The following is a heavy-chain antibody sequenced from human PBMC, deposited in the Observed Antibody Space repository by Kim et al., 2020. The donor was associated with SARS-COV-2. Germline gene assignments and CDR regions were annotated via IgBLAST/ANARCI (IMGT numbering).Heavy chain of an antibody. CDR3: AKGFWGLRSYFDY. Sequence: GGSLRLSCAASGFTFSSYGMHWVRQAPGKGLEWVAVISYDGSNKYYADSVKGRFTISRDNSKNTLYLQMNSLRAEDTAVYYCAKGFWGLRSYFDYWGQGTLVTVSS. V-gene: IGHV3-30*18. J-gene: IGHJ4*02. CDR1: GFTFSSYG. CDR2: ISYDGSNK. D-gene: IGHD5-12*01.